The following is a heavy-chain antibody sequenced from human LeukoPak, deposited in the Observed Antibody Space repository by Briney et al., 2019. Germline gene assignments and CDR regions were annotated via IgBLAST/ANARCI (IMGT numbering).Heavy chain of an antibody. J-gene: IGHJ4*02. Sequence: ASVKVSCKASGYTFTGYYMHWVRQAPGQVLEWMGWINPNSGGTNYAQKFQGRVTMTRDTSISTAYMELSRLRSDDTAVYYCARDDEVADAPEGDDYWGQGTLVTVSS. CDR3: ARDDEVADAPEGDDY. CDR1: GYTFTGYY. CDR2: INPNSGGT. V-gene: IGHV1-2*02. D-gene: IGHD2-15*01.